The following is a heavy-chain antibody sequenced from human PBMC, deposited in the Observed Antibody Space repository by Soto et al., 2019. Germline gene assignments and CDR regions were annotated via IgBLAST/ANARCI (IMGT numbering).Heavy chain of an antibody. J-gene: IGHJ4*02. Sequence: QLQLQESGPGLVKPSETLSLTCSVSGDSISTSNYYWGWIRQPPGKGLEWIGHLFYSGGSYYNPSLRRPVSISVDTSKNDFSLKLTSITAAATAIYFCARRGGGDYLFDSWGQGILVTVSS. CDR1: GDSISTSNYY. CDR3: ARRGGGDYLFDS. CDR2: LFYSGGS. D-gene: IGHD4-17*01. V-gene: IGHV4-39*02.